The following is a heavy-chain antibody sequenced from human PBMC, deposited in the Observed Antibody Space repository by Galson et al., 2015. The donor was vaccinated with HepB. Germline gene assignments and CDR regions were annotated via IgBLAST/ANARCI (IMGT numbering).Heavy chain of an antibody. D-gene: IGHD1-26*01. Sequence: SLRLSCAASGFTFSSYAMTWVRQAPGMGLEWVSAIGGSGGNTFYADSVKGRFTISRDNSKNTLYLQLNSLRAEDAAIYFCAKSGAVGATGHAWGTYGTDVWGQGTTVTV. CDR3: AKSGAVGATGHAWGTYGTDV. CDR1: GFTFSSYA. V-gene: IGHV3-23*01. CDR2: IGGSGGNT. J-gene: IGHJ6*02.